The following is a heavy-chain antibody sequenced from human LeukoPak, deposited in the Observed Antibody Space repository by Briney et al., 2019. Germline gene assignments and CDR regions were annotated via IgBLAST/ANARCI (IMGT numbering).Heavy chain of an antibody. CDR2: ISYDGSNK. V-gene: IGHV3-30*03. CDR1: GFTFSSYG. D-gene: IGHD5-18*01. CDR3: ASDTRSGYSYGPHYYGMDV. J-gene: IGHJ6*02. Sequence: GGSLRLSCAASGFTFSSYGMHWVRQAPGKGLEWVAVISYDGSNKYYADSVKGRFTISRDNSKNTLYLQMNSLRAEDTAVYYCASDTRSGYSYGPHYYGMDVWGQGTTVTVSS.